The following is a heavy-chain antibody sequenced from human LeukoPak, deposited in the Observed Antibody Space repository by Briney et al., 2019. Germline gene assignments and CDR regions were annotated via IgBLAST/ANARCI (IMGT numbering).Heavy chain of an antibody. V-gene: IGHV3-30*18. CDR3: AKDPGIAVAGYYYYGMDV. Sequence: GGSLRLSCAASGFTFSSYGMHWVRQAPGQGLEWVAGISYDGSNKYYADSVKGRFTISRDNSKNTLYLQMNSLRAEDTAVYYCAKDPGIAVAGYYYYGMDVWGQGTTVTVSS. CDR1: GFTFSSYG. CDR2: ISYDGSNK. J-gene: IGHJ6*02. D-gene: IGHD6-19*01.